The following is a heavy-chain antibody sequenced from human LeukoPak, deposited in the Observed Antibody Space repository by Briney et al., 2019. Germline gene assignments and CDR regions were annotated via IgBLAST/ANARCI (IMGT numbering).Heavy chain of an antibody. J-gene: IGHJ5*02. CDR1: GFTFSNYW. V-gene: IGHV3-23*01. CDR3: AKEPREYCSSTSCPNWIDP. CDR2: ISASGGTT. D-gene: IGHD2-2*01. Sequence: GGSLRLSCTASGFTFSNYWMHWVRQAPGKGLEWVSAISASGGTTYYADSVKGRFTISRDNSKNTLYLQTSSLRAEDTAVYYCAKEPREYCSSTSCPNWIDPWGQGTLVTVSS.